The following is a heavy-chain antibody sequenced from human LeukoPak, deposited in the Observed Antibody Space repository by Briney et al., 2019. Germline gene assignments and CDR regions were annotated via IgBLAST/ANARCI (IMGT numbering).Heavy chain of an antibody. CDR2: INPNSGGT. J-gene: IGHJ6*02. V-gene: IGHV1-2*02. CDR1: GYTFTGYY. CDR3: ARDPAARPTLYYYYGMDV. D-gene: IGHD6-6*01. Sequence: ASVKVSCKAPGYTFTGYYMHWVRQAPGQGLEWMGWINPNSGGTNYAQKFQGRVTMTRDTSISTAYMELSRLRSDGTAVYYCARDPAARPTLYYYYGMDVWGQGTTVTVSS.